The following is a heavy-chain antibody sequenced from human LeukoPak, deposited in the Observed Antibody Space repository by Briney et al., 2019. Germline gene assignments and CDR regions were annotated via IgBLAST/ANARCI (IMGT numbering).Heavy chain of an antibody. CDR3: ARGHYDSSGYYYESVVKRPFQH. D-gene: IGHD3-22*01. Sequence: SETLSLTCAVYGGYFSGYYWSWIRQPPGKGLEWIGEINHSGSTNYNPSLKSRVTISVDTSKNQFSLKLSSVTAADTAVYYCARGHYDSSGYYYESVVKRPFQHWGQGTLVTVSS. J-gene: IGHJ1*01. CDR2: INHSGST. CDR1: GGYFSGYY. V-gene: IGHV4-34*01.